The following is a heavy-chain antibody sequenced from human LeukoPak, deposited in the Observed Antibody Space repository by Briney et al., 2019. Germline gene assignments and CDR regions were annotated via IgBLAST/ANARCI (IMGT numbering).Heavy chain of an antibody. J-gene: IGHJ4*02. D-gene: IGHD3-22*01. V-gene: IGHV3-15*01. CDR1: GFTFSNAW. CDR2: IKKKIEGGTT. Sequence: GGSLRLSCAASGFTFSNAWMNWVRQAPGKGLEWIGRIKKKIEGGTTEYAAPVKGRFTIARDDSKNTLYLQMNSLTTEDTAVYYCTTRITTTSDFWGQGTLVTVSS. CDR3: TTRITTTSDF.